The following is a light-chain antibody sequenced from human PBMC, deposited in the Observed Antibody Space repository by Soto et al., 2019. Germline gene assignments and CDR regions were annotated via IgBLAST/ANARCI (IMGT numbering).Light chain of an antibody. J-gene: IGKJ5*01. CDR1: QRFGSSN. V-gene: IGKV3-20*01. CDR2: SIS. Sequence: EIVLTQSPGTLSLSPGERGTLSCRASQRFGSSNLAWYQQKPGQAPRLLIYSISSRATGIPDRFSGSGSGTDFTLTISRLEPEDFAVYYCQQLNTLPFTFGQGTRLEIK. CDR3: QQLNTLPFT.